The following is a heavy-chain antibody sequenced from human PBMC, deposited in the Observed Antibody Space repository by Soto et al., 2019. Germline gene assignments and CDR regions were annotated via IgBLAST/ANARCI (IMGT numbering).Heavy chain of an antibody. V-gene: IGHV1-69*13. J-gene: IGHJ6*02. CDR1: GGTFSSYA. CDR3: ATINYEFIGYYAMGL. D-gene: IGHD3-3*01. Sequence: GASVKVSCKASGGTFSSYAISWVRQAPGQGLEWMGGIIPIFGTANYAQKFQGRVTITADESTSTAYMELNSLRDEDTAVYYCATINYEFIGYYAMGLWGQGTTVTVSS. CDR2: IIPIFGTA.